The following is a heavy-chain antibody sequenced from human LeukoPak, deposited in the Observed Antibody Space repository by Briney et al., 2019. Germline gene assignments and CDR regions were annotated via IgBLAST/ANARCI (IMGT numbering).Heavy chain of an antibody. CDR3: ARPTAQGSYGYGGFDY. CDR2: MYYSGST. CDR1: GGSISSSSYY. D-gene: IGHD5-18*01. J-gene: IGHJ4*02. V-gene: IGHV4-39*01. Sequence: PSETLSLTCTVSGGSISSSSYYWGWIRQPPGKGLEWIGSMYYSGSTYYNPSLKSRVTMSVDTSKNQFSLKLSSVTAADTAVYYCARPTAQGSYGYGGFDYWGQGTLVTVSS.